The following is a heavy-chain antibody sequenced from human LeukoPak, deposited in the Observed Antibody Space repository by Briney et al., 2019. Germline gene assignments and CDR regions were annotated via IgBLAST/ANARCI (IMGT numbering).Heavy chain of an antibody. J-gene: IGHJ4*02. D-gene: IGHD3-9*01. CDR2: IRYDGSNK. CDR3: AKRPDVLRYFDWLLYTLNFDY. V-gene: IGHV3-30*02. Sequence: PGGSLRLSCAASGFTFSSYGMHWVRQAPGKGLEWVAFIRYDGSNKYYADSVKGRFTISRDNPKNTLYLQMNSLRAEDTAVYYCAKRPDVLRYFDWLLYTLNFDYWGQGTLVTVSS. CDR1: GFTFSSYG.